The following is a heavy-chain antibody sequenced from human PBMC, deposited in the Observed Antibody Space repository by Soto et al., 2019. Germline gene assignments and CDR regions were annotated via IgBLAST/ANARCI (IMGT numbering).Heavy chain of an antibody. Sequence: SETLSLTCTVSGGSISSSSYYWGWIRPPPGKGLEWIGSIYYSGSTYYNPSLKSRVTISVDTSKNQFSLKLSSVTAADTAVYYCARQDGGWDYYYYYGMDVWGQGTTVTVSS. CDR3: ARQDGGWDYYYYYGMDV. D-gene: IGHD6-19*01. CDR1: GGSISSSSYY. CDR2: IYYSGST. J-gene: IGHJ6*02. V-gene: IGHV4-39*01.